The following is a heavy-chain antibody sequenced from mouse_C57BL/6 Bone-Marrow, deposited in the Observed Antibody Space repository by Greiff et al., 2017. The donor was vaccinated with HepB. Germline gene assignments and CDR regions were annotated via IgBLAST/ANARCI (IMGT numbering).Heavy chain of an antibody. CDR1: GYSFTGYY. J-gene: IGHJ3*01. D-gene: IGHD2-3*01. CDR3: ARCPDGYYGWFAY. CDR2: ISPSTGGT. V-gene: IGHV1-42*01. Sequence: VQLQQSGPELVKPGASVKISCKASGYSFTGYYMNWVKQSPEKSLEWIGEISPSTGGTTYNQKFKAKATLTVDKSSSTAYMQLKSLTSEDSAVYYCARCPDGYYGWFAYWGQGTLVTVSA.